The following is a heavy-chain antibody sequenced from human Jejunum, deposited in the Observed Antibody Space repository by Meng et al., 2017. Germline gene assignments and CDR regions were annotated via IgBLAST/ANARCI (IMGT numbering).Heavy chain of an antibody. D-gene: IGHD3-10*02. CDR2: VYHSGST. V-gene: IGHV4-4*02. CDR3: ARADYVRYFDL. CDR1: GGSIESNNW. Sequence: QVQLQESGPGLLKPSESLSPTCAVSGGSIESNNWWTWIRQPPGQGLEWIGEVYHSGSTHYNPSLQSRVTISIDNSKNRFSLSLNSVTAADTAIYYCARADYVRYFDLWGRGTLVTVSS. J-gene: IGHJ2*01.